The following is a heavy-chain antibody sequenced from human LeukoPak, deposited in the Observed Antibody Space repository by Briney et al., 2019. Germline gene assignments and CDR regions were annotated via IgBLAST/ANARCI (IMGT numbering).Heavy chain of an antibody. J-gene: IGHJ6*02. Sequence: GGSLRVSCAASGFTFSEYYINWIRQALGKGLEWVSHISSSGRLMQYADSVRGRFAITRDNAQNFMSLQMNNLKPEDTAVYYCARDTNNGLDVWGRGTTVTVS. CDR2: ISSSGRLM. CDR3: ARDTNNGLDV. V-gene: IGHV3-11*01. D-gene: IGHD1-20*01. CDR1: GFTFSEYY.